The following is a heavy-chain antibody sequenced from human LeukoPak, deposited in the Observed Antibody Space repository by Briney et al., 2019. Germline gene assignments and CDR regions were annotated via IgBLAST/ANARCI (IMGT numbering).Heavy chain of an antibody. J-gene: IGHJ5*02. D-gene: IGHD6-19*01. CDR2: ISGSGGST. V-gene: IGHV3-23*01. CDR1: GFTFSSYA. CDR3: AKDRRIAVANWFDP. Sequence: GGSLRLSCAASGFTFSSYAMSWVRQAPGKGLEWVSAISGSGGSTYYADSVKGRFTISRDNSKNKLYLQMNSLRAEDTAVYYCAKDRRIAVANWFDPWGQGTLVTVSS.